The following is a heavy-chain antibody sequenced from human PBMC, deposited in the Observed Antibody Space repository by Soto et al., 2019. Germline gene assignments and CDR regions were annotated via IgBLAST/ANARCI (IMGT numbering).Heavy chain of an antibody. CDR3: ARLTETRLYCIGGSCYFLFDDAFDI. CDR1: GYTFTSYD. Sequence: ASVKVSCKASGYTFTSYDINWVRQATGQGLEWMGWMNPNSGNTGYAQKFQGRVTMTRNTSISTAYMELSSLRSEDTAVYYCARLTETRLYCIGGSCYFLFDDAFDIWGQGTMVTVAS. CDR2: MNPNSGNT. V-gene: IGHV1-8*01. J-gene: IGHJ3*02. D-gene: IGHD2-15*01.